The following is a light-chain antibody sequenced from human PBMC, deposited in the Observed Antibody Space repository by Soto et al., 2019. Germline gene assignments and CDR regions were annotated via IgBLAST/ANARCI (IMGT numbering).Light chain of an antibody. J-gene: IGLJ1*01. CDR2: GNS. V-gene: IGLV1-40*01. Sequence: QSVLTQPPSVSGAPGQRVTISCTGSSSNIGAGYYVHWYQQLPGTAPKLLIYGNSNRPSGVPDRFSGSESGTSASLAITGLRAEDEADYYCQSYDSSLSGYVFGTGTKLTVL. CDR1: SSNIGAGYY. CDR3: QSYDSSLSGYV.